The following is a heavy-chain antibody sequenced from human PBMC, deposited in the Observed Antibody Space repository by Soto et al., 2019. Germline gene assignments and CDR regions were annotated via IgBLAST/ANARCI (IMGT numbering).Heavy chain of an antibody. CDR2: ISAYNGNT. J-gene: IGHJ4*02. CDR3: ARDISSTRCYGCFGGY. Sequence: GASVKVSWKASGYTFTSYGISWVRQAPGQGLEWMGWISAYNGNTNYAQKLQGRVTMTTDTSTSTAYMELRSLRSDDTAVYYCARDISSTRCYGCFGGYWGQGPLATVSA. D-gene: IGHD2-2*01. CDR1: GYTFTSYG. V-gene: IGHV1-18*01.